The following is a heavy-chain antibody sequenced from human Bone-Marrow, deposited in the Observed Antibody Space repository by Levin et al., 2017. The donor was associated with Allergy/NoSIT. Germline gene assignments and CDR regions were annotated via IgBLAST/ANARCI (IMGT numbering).Heavy chain of an antibody. V-gene: IGHV3-23*01. J-gene: IGHJ3*02. D-gene: IGHD3-22*01. CDR2: ISGSGKST. CDR3: AKPILYDNNGHLHSGAANDAFDI. CDR1: SFNFSSYA. Sequence: PGGSLRLSCVASSFNFSSYAMSWVRQAPGKGLEWFSAISGSGKSTYYADSVKGRFSLSRDNSQNTVYLQMNSLRVDDTAVYYCAKPILYDNNGHLHSGAANDAFDIWGQGTMVTVSS.